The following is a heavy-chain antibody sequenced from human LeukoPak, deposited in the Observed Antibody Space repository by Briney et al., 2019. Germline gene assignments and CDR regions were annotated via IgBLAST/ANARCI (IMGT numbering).Heavy chain of an antibody. CDR1: GYTLTELS. CDR2: INRNSGGR. J-gene: IGHJ5*02. CDR3: ARAGVVVVAANWFDP. V-gene: IGHV1-2*02. Sequence: ASVKLSCKVSGYTLTELSMHWVRQAPGQGLEWMGWINRNSGGRNYAQKFQGRVTMTRDTSISTAYMELSRLRSDDAAVYYCARAGVVVVAANWFDPWGQGTPVTVSS. D-gene: IGHD2-15*01.